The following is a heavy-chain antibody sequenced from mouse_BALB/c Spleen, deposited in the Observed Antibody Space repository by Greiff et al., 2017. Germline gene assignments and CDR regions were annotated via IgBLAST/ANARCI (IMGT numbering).Heavy chain of an antibody. J-gene: IGHJ4*01. CDR3: ARQRETANVDY. CDR1: GITFSSFG. Sequence: EVKVVESGGGLVQPGGSRKLSCAASGITFSSFGMHWVRQAPEKGLEWVAYISSGSSTIYYADTVKGRFTISRDNPKNTLFLQMTSLRSEDTAMYYCARQRETANVDYWGQGTSVTVSS. D-gene: IGHD1-2*01. V-gene: IGHV5-17*02. CDR2: ISSGSSTI.